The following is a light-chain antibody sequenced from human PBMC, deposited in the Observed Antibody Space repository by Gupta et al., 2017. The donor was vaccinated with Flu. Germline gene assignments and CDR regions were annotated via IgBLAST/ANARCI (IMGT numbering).Light chain of an antibody. CDR3: QQSYRAPQT. CDR2: ATS. V-gene: IGKV1-39*01. Sequence: IQMTQSPSSLSASVGDRVTITCRASQSINTYLNWYQHRPGTAPKLLIYATSVLQSGVPSRFTGSGSGTDFTLTISRLQPEDFATYYCQQSYRAPQTFGQGTKVDI. CDR1: QSINTY. J-gene: IGKJ2*01.